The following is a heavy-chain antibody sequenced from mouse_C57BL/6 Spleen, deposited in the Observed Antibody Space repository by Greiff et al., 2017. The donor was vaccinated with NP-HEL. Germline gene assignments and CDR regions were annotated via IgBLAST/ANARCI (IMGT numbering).Heavy chain of an antibody. CDR2: ISDGGSYT. CDR3: ARDRWYFDY. Sequence: EVKLMESGGGLVKPGGSLKLSCAASGFTFSSYAMSWVRQTPEKRLEWVATISDGGSYTYYPDNVKGRFTISRDNAKNNLYLQMSHLKSEDTAMYYCARDRWYFDYWGQGTTLTVSS. CDR1: GFTFSSYA. V-gene: IGHV5-4*01. J-gene: IGHJ2*01.